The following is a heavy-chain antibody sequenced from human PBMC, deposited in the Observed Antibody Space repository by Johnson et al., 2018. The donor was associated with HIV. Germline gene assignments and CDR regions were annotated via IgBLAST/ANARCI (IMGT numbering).Heavy chain of an antibody. CDR2: ISYDGSNT. CDR3: AKGGQWELLAAFDI. V-gene: IGHV3-30*04. J-gene: IGHJ3*02. D-gene: IGHD1-26*01. CDR1: GFSFSTYA. Sequence: QVQLVESGGGVVQPGRSLRLSCAASGFSFSTYAMHWVRQAPGKGLEWLIVISYDGSNTYYADSVKGRFTISRDNSKNTLYLQMNSLRHEDTAVYCCAKGGQWELLAAFDIWGQGTMVTVSS.